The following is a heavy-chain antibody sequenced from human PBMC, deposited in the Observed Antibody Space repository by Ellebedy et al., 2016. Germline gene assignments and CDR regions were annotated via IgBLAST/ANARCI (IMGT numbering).Heavy chain of an antibody. CDR2: ISGAGDDS. CDR3: YYGHYSGS. Sequence: GGSLRLSXAASGFMFRNYFMSWVRQAPGKGLEWVSTISGAGDDSYFADSVKGRFTISRDNFRNTLYLQMNSLRAEDTAVYYCYYGHYSGSWGQGTLVTVSS. D-gene: IGHD4-17*01. CDR1: GFMFRNYF. V-gene: IGHV3-23*01. J-gene: IGHJ4*02.